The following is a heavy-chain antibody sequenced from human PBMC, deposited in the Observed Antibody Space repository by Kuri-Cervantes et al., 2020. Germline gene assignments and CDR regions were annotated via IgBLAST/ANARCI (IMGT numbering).Heavy chain of an antibody. D-gene: IGHD3-10*01. Sequence: ASVKVSCKASGYTFTSYAMHWVRQAPGQRLEWMGWINAGNGNTKYSQKFQGRVTMTRNTSISTAYMELSSLRSEDTAVYYCARGFGGSGSPWGKGTTVTVSS. CDR1: GYTFTSYA. J-gene: IGHJ6*04. V-gene: IGHV1-3*01. CDR2: INAGNGNT. CDR3: ARGFGGSGSP.